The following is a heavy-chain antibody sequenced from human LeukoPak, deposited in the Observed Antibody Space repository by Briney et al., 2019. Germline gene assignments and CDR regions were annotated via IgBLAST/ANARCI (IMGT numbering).Heavy chain of an antibody. CDR1: GGSISSSSYY. D-gene: IGHD2-15*01. J-gene: IGHJ4*02. CDR3: ARGFCTGGTCYRSFFDY. V-gene: IGHV4-39*07. Sequence: PSETLSLTCTVSGGSISSSSYYWGWIRQPPGKGLEWIGSIYYSGSTYYNPSLKSRVSISVDTSKNQFSLKVSSVTAADTAIYFCARGFCTGGTCYRSFFDYWGQGTLVTVSS. CDR2: IYYSGST.